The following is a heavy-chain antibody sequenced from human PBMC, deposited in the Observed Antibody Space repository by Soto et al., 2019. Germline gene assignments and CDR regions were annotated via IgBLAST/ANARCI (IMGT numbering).Heavy chain of an antibody. CDR1: GFTFSSYS. CDR3: ARDGRSYYDFWSGYYTSAGYYYYGMDV. Sequence: SLRLSCAASGFTFSSYSMNWVRQAPGKGLEWVSSISSSSYIYYADSVKGRFTISRDNAKNSLYLQMNSLRAEDTAVYYCARDGRSYYDFWSGYYTSAGYYYYGMDVWGQGTTVTVSS. D-gene: IGHD3-3*01. CDR2: ISSSSYI. J-gene: IGHJ6*02. V-gene: IGHV3-21*01.